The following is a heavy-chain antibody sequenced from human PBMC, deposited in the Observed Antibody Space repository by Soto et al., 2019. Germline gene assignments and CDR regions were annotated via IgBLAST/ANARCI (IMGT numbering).Heavy chain of an antibody. CDR2: IYYSGST. CDR1: GGSISSYY. CDR3: ASSGIAARHNYYYYYMDV. D-gene: IGHD6-6*01. V-gene: IGHV4-59*08. J-gene: IGHJ6*03. Sequence: SETLSLTCTVSGGSISSYYWSWIRQPPGKGLEWIGYIYYSGSTNYNPSLKSRVTISVDTSKNQFSLKLSSVTAADTAVYYCASSGIAARHNYYYYYMDVWGKGTTVTVSS.